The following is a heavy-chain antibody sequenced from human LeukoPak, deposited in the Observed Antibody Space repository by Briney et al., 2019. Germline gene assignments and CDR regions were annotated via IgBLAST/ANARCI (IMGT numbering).Heavy chain of an antibody. CDR2: ISSSSDYR. CDR3: ASRSEFDY. J-gene: IGHJ4*02. CDR1: GFTFNSHS. D-gene: IGHD3-16*02. V-gene: IGHV3-21*01. Sequence: GGSLRLSCAASGFTFNSHSMNWVRQTPGKGLEWVSSISSSSDYRDYADSVKGRFTISRDNAKNSLYLQMNSLRVEDTAVYYCASRSEFDYWGQGTRVTVSS.